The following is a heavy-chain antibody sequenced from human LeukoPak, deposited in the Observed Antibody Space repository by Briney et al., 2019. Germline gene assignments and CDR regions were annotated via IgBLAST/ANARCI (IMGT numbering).Heavy chain of an antibody. J-gene: IGHJ4*02. Sequence: PGGSLRLSCAASGFTFSSYEMNWVRQAPGEGLEWVANIKPDGSETYYADSVKGRFTISRDNGKNSLHLQMNSLRADDTAVYYCACSRLTFSSSWLWWGQGALVTVSS. CDR2: IKPDGSET. CDR1: GFTFSSYE. V-gene: IGHV3-7*01. CDR3: ACSRLTFSSSWLW. D-gene: IGHD6-13*01.